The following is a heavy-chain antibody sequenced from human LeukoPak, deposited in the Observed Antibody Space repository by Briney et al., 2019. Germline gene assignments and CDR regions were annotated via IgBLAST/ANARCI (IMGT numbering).Heavy chain of an antibody. CDR3: ARVEQHDYGDRPRQIEYYYYYGMDV. Sequence: PGGSLRLSCAASGFTFSSYAMHWVRQAPGKGLEWVAVISYDGSNKYYADSVKGRFTISRDNSKNTLYLQMNSLRAEDTAVYYCARVEQHDYGDRPRQIEYYYYYGMDVWGQGTTVTVSS. CDR2: ISYDGSNK. D-gene: IGHD4-17*01. V-gene: IGHV3-30-3*01. J-gene: IGHJ6*02. CDR1: GFTFSSYA.